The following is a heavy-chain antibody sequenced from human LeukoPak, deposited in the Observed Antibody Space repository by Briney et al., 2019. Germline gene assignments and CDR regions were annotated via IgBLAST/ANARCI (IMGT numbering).Heavy chain of an antibody. D-gene: IGHD1-7*01. CDR1: EFIFSDYW. J-gene: IGHJ4*02. V-gene: IGHV3-7*01. Sequence: PGGSLRLSCVASEFIFSDYWMSWVRQAPGKGPEWVANIKQDGSERNYVDSVKGRFTIARDNSKNSLYLQMTSLRGEDTAVYYCASRAGKPGNTPWCFDYWGQGALVTVSS. CDR2: IKQDGSER. CDR3: ASRAGKPGNTPWCFDY.